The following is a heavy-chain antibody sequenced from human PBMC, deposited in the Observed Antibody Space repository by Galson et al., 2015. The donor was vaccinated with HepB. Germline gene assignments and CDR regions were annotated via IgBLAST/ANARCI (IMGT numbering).Heavy chain of an antibody. D-gene: IGHD4-11*01. Sequence: SVKVSCKASGYTFTSYDINWVRQATGQGLEWMGWMNPNSGNTGYAQKFQGRVTITRDTSASTAYMELSSLRSEDTAVYYCARGQFTVTNLTLDYWGQGTLVTVSS. V-gene: IGHV1-8*01. J-gene: IGHJ4*02. CDR1: GYTFTSYD. CDR2: MNPNSGNT. CDR3: ARGQFTVTNLTLDY.